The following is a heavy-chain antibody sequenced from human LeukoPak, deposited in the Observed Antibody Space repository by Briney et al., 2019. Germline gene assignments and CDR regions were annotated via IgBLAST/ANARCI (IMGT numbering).Heavy chain of an antibody. CDR3: ARQYRDWYFDL. J-gene: IGHJ2*01. V-gene: IGHV4-38-2*01. Sequence: PSETLSLTCAVSGYSISSGYYRGWIRQPPGKGLEWIGSIYHSGSTYYNPYLKSPVTISVDTSKNQFSLKLSSVTAADTAVYYCARQYRDWYFDLWGRGTLVTVSS. CDR1: GYSISSGYY. CDR2: IYHSGST. D-gene: IGHD1-1*01.